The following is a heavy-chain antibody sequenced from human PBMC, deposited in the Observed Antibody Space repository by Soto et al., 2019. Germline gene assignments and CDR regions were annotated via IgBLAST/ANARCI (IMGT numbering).Heavy chain of an antibody. CDR1: GGSFSGYY. J-gene: IGHJ5*02. V-gene: IGHV4-34*01. D-gene: IGHD2-2*01. CDR3: ARGARYCTGTSCYGWLDP. CDR2: INHSGGT. Sequence: PSETLSLTCTVYGGSFSGYYLSWIRQPPGKGLEWIGEINHSGGTNYNPSLKSRVTISVDTSKNQFSMKLSSVTAADTAVYYCARGARYCTGTSCYGWLDPWGQGTLVTVSS.